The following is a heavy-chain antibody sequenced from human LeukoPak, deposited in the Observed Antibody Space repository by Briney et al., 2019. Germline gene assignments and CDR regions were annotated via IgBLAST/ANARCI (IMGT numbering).Heavy chain of an antibody. V-gene: IGHV4-39*01. J-gene: IGHJ4*02. CDR3: ARLSGGTQWLAPFDY. CDR1: GFTFSSYSMN. CDR2: IYYSGST. Sequence: PGGSLRLSCAASGFTFSSYSMNWVRQPPGKGLEWIGTIYYSGSTYYNASLKSRLTISVDTSKNQFSLKLSSVTAADTAVYYCARLSGGTQWLAPFDYWGQGTLVTVSS. D-gene: IGHD6-19*01.